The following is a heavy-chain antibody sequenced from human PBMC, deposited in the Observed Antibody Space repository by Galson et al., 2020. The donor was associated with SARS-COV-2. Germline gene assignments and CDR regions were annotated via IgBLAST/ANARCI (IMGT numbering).Heavy chain of an antibody. CDR3: ARHTLAGSYPGHYFYGLDV. J-gene: IGHJ6*02. Sequence: SETLSLTCTVSDASIKTYFWSWIRQPPGQGLEWIAYTYYTGSTNYNPSLKSRVTISVDAPKNQVSLKLNSVTAADTAVYFCARHTLAGSYPGHYFYGLDVWGQGTTVIVSS. V-gene: IGHV4-59*08. CDR2: TYYTGST. CDR1: DASIKTYF. D-gene: IGHD3-10*01.